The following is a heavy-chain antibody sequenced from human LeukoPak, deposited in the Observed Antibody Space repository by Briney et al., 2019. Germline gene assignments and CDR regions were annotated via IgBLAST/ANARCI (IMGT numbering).Heavy chain of an antibody. CDR1: GGSISSSSYY. CDR2: IYTSGST. Sequence: SETLSLTCTVSGGSISSSSYYWSWIRQPAGKGLEWIGRIYTSGSTNHNPSLKSRVTISVDTYKNQFSLKLSSVTAADTAVYYCARFPRGTSPNYYYYMDVWGKGTTVTVSS. J-gene: IGHJ6*03. D-gene: IGHD2-2*01. CDR3: ARFPRGTSPNYYYYMDV. V-gene: IGHV4-61*02.